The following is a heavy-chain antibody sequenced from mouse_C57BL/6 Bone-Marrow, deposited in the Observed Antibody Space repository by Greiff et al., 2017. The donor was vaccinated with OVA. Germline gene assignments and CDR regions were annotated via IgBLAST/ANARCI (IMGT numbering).Heavy chain of an antibody. D-gene: IGHD2-5*01. CDR2: IWSGGST. CDR3: ARRLYSNYVVYAMDY. V-gene: IGHV2-2*01. CDR1: GFSLTSYG. J-gene: IGHJ4*01. Sequence: VMLVESGPGLVQPSQSLSITCTVSGFSLTSYGVHWVRQSPGKGLEWLGVIWSGGSTDYNAAFISRLSISKDNSKSQVFFKMNSLQADDTAIYYCARRLYSNYVVYAMDYWGQGTSVTVSS.